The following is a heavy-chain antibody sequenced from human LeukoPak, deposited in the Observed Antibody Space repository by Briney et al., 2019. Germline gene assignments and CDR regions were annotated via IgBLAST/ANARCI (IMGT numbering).Heavy chain of an antibody. D-gene: IGHD6-19*01. CDR2: MNPNSGNT. J-gene: IGHJ4*02. CDR1: GYTFTSYD. CDR3: AKTAGFVSSGWYY. Sequence: ASVKVSCKASGYTFTSYDINWVRQATGQGLEWMGWMNPNSGNTGYAQKFQGRFTMTRNTSISTAYMELSSLRAEDTAVYYCAKTAGFVSSGWYYWGQGTLVTVSS. V-gene: IGHV1-8*01.